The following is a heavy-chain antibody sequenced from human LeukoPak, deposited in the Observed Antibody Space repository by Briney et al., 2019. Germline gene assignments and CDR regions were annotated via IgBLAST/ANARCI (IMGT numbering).Heavy chain of an antibody. D-gene: IGHD6-19*01. CDR3: AKGAGPPWFDP. CDR2: IYHSGRT. V-gene: IGHV4-38-2*02. CDR1: GYSISSGYY. J-gene: IGHJ5*02. Sequence: SETLSLTCTVSGYSISSGYYWGWIRQPPGKGQEWIGSIYHSGRTFYNPSLKSRVTISIDTSRNQFSMNLNSVTAADTAVYYCAKGAGPPWFDPWGQGTLVTVSS.